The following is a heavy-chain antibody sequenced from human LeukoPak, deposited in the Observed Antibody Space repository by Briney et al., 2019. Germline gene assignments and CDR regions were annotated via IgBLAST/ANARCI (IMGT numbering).Heavy chain of an antibody. J-gene: IGHJ4*02. V-gene: IGHV1-2*02. D-gene: IGHD3-22*01. CDR1: GYTFTGYY. CDR2: INPNSGGT. Sequence: ASVKVSCKASGYTFTGYYMHWVRQAPGQGLEWMGWINPNSGGTNYAQKFRGRVTMTRDTSISTGYMELSSLRSDDTAVYYCATETIVVVAVYWGQGTLVTVSS. CDR3: ATETIVVVAVY.